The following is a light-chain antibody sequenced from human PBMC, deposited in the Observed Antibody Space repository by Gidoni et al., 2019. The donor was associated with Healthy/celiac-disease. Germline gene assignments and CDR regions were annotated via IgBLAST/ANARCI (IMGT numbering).Light chain of an antibody. V-gene: IGKV1-39*01. Sequence: DIQMTQSTSSLSASLGDRVTITSRERQSSSSYFNWYQQKPGKAPTLLIYAASSWQSGVPSRFSGSGSGTDFTLTISSRQPEDFATYYCQQSYSTSLYTFGQGTKLEIK. CDR2: AAS. CDR1: QSSSSY. J-gene: IGKJ2*01. CDR3: QQSYSTSLYT.